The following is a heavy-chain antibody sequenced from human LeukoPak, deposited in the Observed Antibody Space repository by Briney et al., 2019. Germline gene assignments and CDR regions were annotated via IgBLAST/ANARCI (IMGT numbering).Heavy chain of an antibody. CDR1: GFTFNNYG. D-gene: IGHD4-17*01. Sequence: GGSLRLSCAPSGFTFNNYGMHWVRQAPGKGLEWVAFIRDDGSIKYYADSVKGRFTISRDNSKNSLYLQMNSLRAEDTAVYYCARDPFFYGDYSFDYWGQGTLVAVSS. CDR3: ARDPFFYGDYSFDY. V-gene: IGHV3-30*02. CDR2: IRDDGSIK. J-gene: IGHJ4*02.